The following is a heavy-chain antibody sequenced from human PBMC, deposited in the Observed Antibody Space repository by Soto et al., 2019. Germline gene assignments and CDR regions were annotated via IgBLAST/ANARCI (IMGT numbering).Heavy chain of an antibody. V-gene: IGHV5-51*01. Sequence: GESLKISCKGSGYSFTSYWIGWVRQMPGKGLEWMGIIYPGDSDTRYSPSFQGQVTISADKSISTAYLQWSSLKASDTAMYYCARHPPYYYDSSGYYYSWYFDLWGRGTLVTVSS. D-gene: IGHD3-22*01. CDR1: GYSFTSYW. CDR2: IYPGDSDT. CDR3: ARHPPYYYDSSGYYYSWYFDL. J-gene: IGHJ2*01.